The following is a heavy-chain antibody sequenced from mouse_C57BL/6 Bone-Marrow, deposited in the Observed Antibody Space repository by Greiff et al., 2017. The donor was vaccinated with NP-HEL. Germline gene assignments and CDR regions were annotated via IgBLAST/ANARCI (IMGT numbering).Heavy chain of an antibody. J-gene: IGHJ1*03. V-gene: IGHV1-63*01. CDR3: ARSGYLGYFDV. D-gene: IGHD3-2*02. CDR1: GYTFTNYW. Sequence: VKLMESGAELVRPGTSVKMSCKASGYTFTNYWIGWAKQRPGHGLEWIGDIYPGGGYTNYNEKFKGKATLTADKSSSTAYMQFSSLTSEDSAIYYCARSGYLGYFDVWGTGTTVTVSS. CDR2: IYPGGGYT.